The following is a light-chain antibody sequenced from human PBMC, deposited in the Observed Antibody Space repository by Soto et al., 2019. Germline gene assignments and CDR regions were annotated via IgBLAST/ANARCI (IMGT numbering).Light chain of an antibody. Sequence: EIVLTQSPATLSLSPGERATLSCRASQSVSSYLAWYQQKPGQAPRLLIYDASNRATGIPARFSGSGSETDFTLTISSLEPEDFAVYYCQQRSNWPPIFTFGPGTKGDIK. J-gene: IGKJ3*01. CDR2: DAS. CDR1: QSVSSY. CDR3: QQRSNWPPIFT. V-gene: IGKV3-11*01.